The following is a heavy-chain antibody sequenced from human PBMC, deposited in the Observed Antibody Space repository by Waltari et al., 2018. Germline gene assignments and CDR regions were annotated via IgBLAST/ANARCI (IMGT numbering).Heavy chain of an antibody. Sequence: QVQLQQWGAGLLKPSETLSLTCAVYGGSFSGYYWSWIRQPPGKGLEWIGEINHSGSTNYNPSLKSRVTISVDTSKNQFSLKLSSVTAADTAVYYCARTYGDYGGWFDPWGQGTLVTVSS. CDR2: INHSGST. V-gene: IGHV4-34*01. D-gene: IGHD4-17*01. CDR3: ARTYGDYGGWFDP. J-gene: IGHJ5*02. CDR1: GGSFSGYY.